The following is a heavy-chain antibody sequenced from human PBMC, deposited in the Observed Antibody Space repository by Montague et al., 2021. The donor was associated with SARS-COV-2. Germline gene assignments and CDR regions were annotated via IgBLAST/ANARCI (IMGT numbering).Heavy chain of an antibody. D-gene: IGHD6-19*01. Sequence: SETLSLTCGVSGGSIRSSNWWSWVRQSPGKGLEWIGEIYHSGSTXNNPSLKSRVTISVDKSKNQFSLKLSSVTAADTAVYFCARVFSLGYSSDWHPYVLNDYWGQGTLVIVSS. CDR3: ARVFSLGYSSDWHPYVLNDY. J-gene: IGHJ4*02. V-gene: IGHV4-4*02. CDR1: GGSIRSSNW. CDR2: IYHSGST.